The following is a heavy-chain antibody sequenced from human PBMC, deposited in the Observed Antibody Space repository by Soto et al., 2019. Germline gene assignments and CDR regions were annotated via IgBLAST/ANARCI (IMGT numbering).Heavy chain of an antibody. Sequence: SVKFSCKASGGTFSSYAISWVRQAPGQGLEWMGGIIPIFGTANYAQKFQGRVTITADKSTSTAYMELSSLRSEDTAVYYCARGHSKTPFDPWGQGTLVTVSS. CDR1: GGTFSSYA. V-gene: IGHV1-69*06. J-gene: IGHJ5*02. CDR3: ARGHSKTPFDP. CDR2: IIPIFGTA.